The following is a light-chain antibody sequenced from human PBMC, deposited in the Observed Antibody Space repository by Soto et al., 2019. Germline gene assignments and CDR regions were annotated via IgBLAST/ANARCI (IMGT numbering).Light chain of an antibody. CDR2: GAS. J-gene: IGKJ5*01. CDR3: QQYNNWPPIT. Sequence: EIVLTQSPATLSVSPGERATLSCRASQSVSSNLSWYQQKPGRAPRLLIYGASTRATGIPARFSGSGSGTEFTLTISSLQSEDFAVYYCQQYNNWPPITFGQGTRLEIK. V-gene: IGKV3-15*01. CDR1: QSVSSN.